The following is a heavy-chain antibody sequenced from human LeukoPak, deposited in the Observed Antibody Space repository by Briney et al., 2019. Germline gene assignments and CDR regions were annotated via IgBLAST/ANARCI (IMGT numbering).Heavy chain of an antibody. V-gene: IGHV4-39*07. CDR3: AREGTYYDLWSGYYRMPIGFDP. J-gene: IGHJ5*02. CDR1: GGSISSSSYY. Sequence: SETLSLTCTASGGSISSSSYYWGWIRQPPGKGLEWIGSIYYSGSTYYNPSLKSRVTISVDTSKNQFSLKLSSVTAADTAVYYCAREGTYYDLWSGYYRMPIGFDPWGQGTLVTVSS. CDR2: IYYSGST. D-gene: IGHD3-3*01.